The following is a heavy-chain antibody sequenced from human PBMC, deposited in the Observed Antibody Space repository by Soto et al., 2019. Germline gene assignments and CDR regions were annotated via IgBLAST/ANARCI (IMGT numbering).Heavy chain of an antibody. CDR3: AREDSYGWSGESLDV. CDR1: GDSLRGQS. CDR2: LDQSGGT. V-gene: IGHV4-34*01. J-gene: IGHJ6*02. Sequence: QVQLQQWGAGLLKASETLSLTCAVVGDSLRGQSWNWIRQSPGKGLAWIGELDQSGGTNYNPSLKSRAIISDGTSKHQFSLTLTSVTAADTAVYYCAREDSYGWSGESLDVWGQGTTVTVSS. D-gene: IGHD6-19*01.